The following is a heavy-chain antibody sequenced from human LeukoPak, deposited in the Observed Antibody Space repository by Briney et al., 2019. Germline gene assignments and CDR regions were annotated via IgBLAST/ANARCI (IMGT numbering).Heavy chain of an antibody. CDR3: ARGGITVTTATGY. V-gene: IGHV3-21*01. CDR1: GFTFSSYS. J-gene: IGHJ4*02. Sequence: GGSLRLSCAASGFTFSSYSMNWVRQAPGQGLGWVSSISSSSSYIYYADSVKGRFTISRDNAKNSLYLQMNSLRAEDTAVYYCARGGITVTTATGYWGQGTLVTVSA. CDR2: ISSSSSYI. D-gene: IGHD4-11*01.